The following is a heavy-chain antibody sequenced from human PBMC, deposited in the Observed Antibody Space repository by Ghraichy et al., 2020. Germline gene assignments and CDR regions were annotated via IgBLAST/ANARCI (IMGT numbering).Heavy chain of an antibody. J-gene: IGHJ4*02. CDR1: GFTFSSYA. CDR3: ARDRLVLLWFGELYY. CDR2: ISYDGSNK. V-gene: IGHV3-30-3*01. D-gene: IGHD3-10*01. Sequence: GGSLRLSCAASGFTFSSYAMHWVRQAPGKGLEWVAVISYDGSNKYYADSVKGRFTISRDNSKNTLYLQMNSLRAEDTAVYYCARDRLVLLWFGELYYWGQGTLVTVSS.